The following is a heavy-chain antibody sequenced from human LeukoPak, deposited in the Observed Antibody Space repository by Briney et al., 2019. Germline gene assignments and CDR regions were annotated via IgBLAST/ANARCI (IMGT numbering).Heavy chain of an antibody. CDR2: INARGDT. CDR1: GWSFNDYY. CDR3: ARGQVPAARGYNWFDP. Sequence: PSETLSLTCAVYGWSFNDYYWNWIRQLPGKGLEWIGEINARGDTNYNPSLKSRVTISVDTSKKQFSLRLTSMIAADTALYYCARGQVPAARGYNWFDPWGQGTLVTVSS. D-gene: IGHD2-2*01. V-gene: IGHV4-34*01. J-gene: IGHJ5*02.